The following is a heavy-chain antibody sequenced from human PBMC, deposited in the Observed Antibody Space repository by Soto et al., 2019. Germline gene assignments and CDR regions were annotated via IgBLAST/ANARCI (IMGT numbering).Heavy chain of an antibody. CDR3: ASVPGSPGYHGLDV. Sequence: PGGSLRLSCAASGLTFNKYWRTWVRQAPGKGLEWVATIKHDGSEKSNLDSVEGRFTISRDNARNSLSLQMNSLRVEDTAVYFCASVPGSPGYHGLDVWGQGTTVTVYS. V-gene: IGHV3-7*03. CDR2: IKHDGSEK. D-gene: IGHD6-19*01. CDR1: GLTFNKYW. J-gene: IGHJ6*02.